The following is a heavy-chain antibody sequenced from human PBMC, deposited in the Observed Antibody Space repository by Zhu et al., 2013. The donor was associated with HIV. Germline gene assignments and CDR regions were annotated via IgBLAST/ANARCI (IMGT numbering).Heavy chain of an antibody. Sequence: QVQLVQSGAEMKKPGASVKVSCRASGYVFTSFGISWLRQAPGQRLQWMGWISGYNGKTNYARNLQDRVTITADTSTDTAYMELSSLRSDDTAVYYCATDQGSWGQGTLVTVSS. J-gene: IGHJ5*02. CDR2: ISGYNGKT. V-gene: IGHV1-18*01. CDR1: GYVFTSFG. CDR3: ATDQGS.